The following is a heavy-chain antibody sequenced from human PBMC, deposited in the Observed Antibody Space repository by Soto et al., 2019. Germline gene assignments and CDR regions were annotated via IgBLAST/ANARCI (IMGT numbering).Heavy chain of an antibody. CDR2: ISAYNGNT. CDR3: ARDPLNHMGYGFDY. Sequence: ASVKVSCKASGYTFTSYGISWVRQAPGQGLEWMGWISAYNGNTNYAQKLQGRVTMTTDTSTSTAYMELRSLRSDDTAVYYRARDPLNHMGYGFDYWGQGTLVTVSS. D-gene: IGHD4-17*01. J-gene: IGHJ4*02. V-gene: IGHV1-18*01. CDR1: GYTFTSYG.